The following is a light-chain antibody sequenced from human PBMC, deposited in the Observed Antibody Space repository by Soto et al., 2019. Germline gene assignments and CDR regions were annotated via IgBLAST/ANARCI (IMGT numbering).Light chain of an antibody. CDR2: XND. V-gene: IGLV1-44*01. Sequence: QSVLTQAPXASGTPGXXXTISXSGSSSNIGSNTVSWYQQVPGTAPKLLIXXNDQRPSGVPDRFSGSKSGTSASLAIGGLHSEDEADYYCAAWDDSLNGWVFGGGTKLTVL. J-gene: IGLJ3*02. CDR3: AAWDDSLNGWV. CDR1: SSNIGSNT.